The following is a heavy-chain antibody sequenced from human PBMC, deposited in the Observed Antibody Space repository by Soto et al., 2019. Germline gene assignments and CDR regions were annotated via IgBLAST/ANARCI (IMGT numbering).Heavy chain of an antibody. CDR1: GGSISSTTYY. J-gene: IGHJ2*01. CDR2: IYYSGTT. V-gene: IGHV4-39*01. CDR3: GSVAPTDTRNGYRDL. D-gene: IGHD1-1*01. Sequence: QLQLQESGPGLVKPSETLSLTCTVSGGSISSTTYYWVWIRQPPGKGPEWIGTIYYSGTTYYNPSHSSRVTLLLDMPKNQFSRKLTPVNAADSALYICGSVAPTDTRNGYRDLWGRGTLISVSS.